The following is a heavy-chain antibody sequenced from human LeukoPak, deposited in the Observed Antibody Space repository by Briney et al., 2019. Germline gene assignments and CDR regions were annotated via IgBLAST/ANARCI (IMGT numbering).Heavy chain of an antibody. D-gene: IGHD3-22*01. V-gene: IGHV1-69*05. J-gene: IGHJ3*02. CDR3: ASRNSMIVADAFDI. Sequence: GASVKVSCKVSGYTLTELSMHWVRQAPGQGLEWMGGIIPIFGTANYAQKFQGRVTITTDESTSTAYMELSSLRSEDTAVYYCASRNSMIVADAFDIWGQGTMVTVSS. CDR1: GYTLTELS. CDR2: IIPIFGTA.